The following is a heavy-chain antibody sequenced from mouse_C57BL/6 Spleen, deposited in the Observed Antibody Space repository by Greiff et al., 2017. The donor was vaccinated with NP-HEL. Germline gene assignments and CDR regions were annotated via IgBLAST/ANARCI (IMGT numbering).Heavy chain of an antibody. Sequence: EVHLVESGGGLVKPGGSLKLSCAASGFTFSDYGMHWVRQAPEKGLEWVAYISSGSSTIYYADTVKGRFTISRDNAKNTLFLQMTSLRSEDTAMYYCARGDGNSWFAYWGQGTLVTVSA. D-gene: IGHD2-1*01. CDR2: ISSGSSTI. J-gene: IGHJ3*01. CDR3: ARGDGNSWFAY. CDR1: GFTFSDYG. V-gene: IGHV5-17*01.